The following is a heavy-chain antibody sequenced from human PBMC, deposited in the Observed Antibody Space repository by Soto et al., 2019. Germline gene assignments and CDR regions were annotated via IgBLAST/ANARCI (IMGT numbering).Heavy chain of an antibody. CDR2: MNPNSGNT. CDR1: GYAFTSYN. V-gene: IGHV1-8*02. CDR3: ARGVVDDYGDYVNWFDP. J-gene: IGHJ5*02. D-gene: IGHD4-17*01. Sequence: GASVKVSCKASGYAFTSYNIHWVRQATGQGLEWMGWMNPNSGNTGYAQKFQGRVTMTRNTSISTAYMELSSLRSEDTAVYYCARGVVDDYGDYVNWFDPWGQGTLVTVSS.